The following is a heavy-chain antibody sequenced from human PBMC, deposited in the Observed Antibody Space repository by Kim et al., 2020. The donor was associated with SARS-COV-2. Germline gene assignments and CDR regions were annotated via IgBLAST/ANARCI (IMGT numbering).Heavy chain of an antibody. Sequence: GGSLRLSCTASGFTFSSYGMHWVRQAPGKGLEWVAVISYDGSNKYYADSVKGRFTISRDNSKNTLYLQMNSLRAEDTAVYYCASPRRFDWFLLDVWGQDT. CDR3: ASPRRFDWFLLDV. D-gene: IGHD3-9*01. CDR2: ISYDGSNK. V-gene: IGHV3-30*03. J-gene: IGHJ1*01. CDR1: GFTFSSYG.